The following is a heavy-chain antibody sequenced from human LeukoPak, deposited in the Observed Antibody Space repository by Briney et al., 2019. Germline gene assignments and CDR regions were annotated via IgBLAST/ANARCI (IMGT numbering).Heavy chain of an antibody. J-gene: IGHJ4*02. CDR3: TAEGIGAYSGYLHS. CDR1: GFTFSSYG. V-gene: IGHV3-30*03. Sequence: GGSLRLSCAASGFTFSSYGMHWVRQAPGKGLEWVAVISYDGSNKYYADSVKGRFTISRDNSKNTLYLQMDSLNTGDTAMYYCTAEGIGAYSGYLHSWGQGALVTVSS. D-gene: IGHD4/OR15-4a*01. CDR2: ISYDGSNK.